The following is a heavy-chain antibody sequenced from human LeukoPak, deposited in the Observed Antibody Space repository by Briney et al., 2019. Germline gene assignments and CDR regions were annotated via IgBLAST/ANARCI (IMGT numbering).Heavy chain of an antibody. D-gene: IGHD1-7*01. CDR1: GYSISSGYY. J-gene: IGHJ6*03. V-gene: IGHV4-38-2*02. CDR3: ARQHNWNYVDYYYYMDV. Sequence: SETLSLTCTVSGYSISSGYYWGWIRQPPGKGLEWIGSIYHSGSTYYNPSLMSRVTISVDTSKNQFSLKLTSVTAADTAVYYCARQHNWNYVDYYYYMDVWGKGTTVTVSS. CDR2: IYHSGST.